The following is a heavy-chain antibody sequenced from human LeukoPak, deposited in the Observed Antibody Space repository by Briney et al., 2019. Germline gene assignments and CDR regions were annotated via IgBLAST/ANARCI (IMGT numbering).Heavy chain of an antibody. Sequence: ASVKVSCKASGYTFTSYGISWVRQAPGQGLEWMRWISAYNGNTNHAQKLQGRVTMTTDTSTSTAYMELRSLRSDDTAVYYCARDQPTRYLEWLPSPYFGGPAKHMDVWGKGTTVTVSS. J-gene: IGHJ6*03. V-gene: IGHV1-18*01. CDR2: ISAYNGNT. CDR3: ARDQPTRYLEWLPSPYFGGPAKHMDV. D-gene: IGHD3-3*01. CDR1: GYTFTSYG.